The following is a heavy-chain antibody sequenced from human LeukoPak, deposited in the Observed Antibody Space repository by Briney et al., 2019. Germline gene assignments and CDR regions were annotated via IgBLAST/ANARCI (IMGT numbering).Heavy chain of an antibody. Sequence: PSETLSLTCTVSGGSIGSGYYWAWIRQPPGKGLEWIGSIHYGGTTHYNPSLQSRVTISADTSKNQFALDLRSVTAADTAVYYCTRDIGDFVSDFWGQGTWSPSPQ. CDR2: IHYGGTT. CDR1: GGSIGSGYY. CDR3: TRDIGDFVSDF. D-gene: IGHD2-21*02. V-gene: IGHV4-39*02. J-gene: IGHJ4*02.